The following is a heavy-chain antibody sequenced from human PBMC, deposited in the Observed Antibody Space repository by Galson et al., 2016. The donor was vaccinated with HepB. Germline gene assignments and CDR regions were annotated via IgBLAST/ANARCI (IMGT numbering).Heavy chain of an antibody. CDR2: TNAGNGNT. V-gene: IGHV1-3*01. J-gene: IGHJ5*01. CDR3: ARKRLGAANWFDS. CDR1: GYRFTTYS. Sequence: SVKVSCKGSGYRFTTYSIHWVRQAPGQGLEWMGWTNAGNGNTKLSEKFKAKVAISTDISATTAYMELNNLTSEDTAVYYCARKRLGAANWFDSWGQGTLVRVSS. D-gene: IGHD3-10*01.